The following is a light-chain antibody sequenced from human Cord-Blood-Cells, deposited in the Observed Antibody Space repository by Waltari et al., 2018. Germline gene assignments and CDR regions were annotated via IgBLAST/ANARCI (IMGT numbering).Light chain of an antibody. CDR3: SSYTSSSTYV. J-gene: IGLJ1*01. Sequence: QSALTQPASVSGSPGQSIPLSCTGTSSDVGGYNYVPWYQQHPGKAPKLMIYEVSNRPSGVSNRFSGSKSGNTASLTISGLQAEDEADYYCSSYTSSSTYVFGTGTKVTVL. CDR1: SSDVGGYNY. V-gene: IGLV2-14*01. CDR2: EVS.